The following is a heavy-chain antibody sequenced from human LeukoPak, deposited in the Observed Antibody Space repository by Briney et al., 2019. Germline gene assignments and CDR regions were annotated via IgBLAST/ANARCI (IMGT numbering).Heavy chain of an antibody. CDR2: IYYSTST. D-gene: IGHD3-22*01. V-gene: IGHV4-39*07. CDR1: GGSVSSSSYF. CDR3: ARGWYYYDSSGHP. Sequence: SETLSLTCTVSGGSVSSSSYFWDWIRQPPGKGLEWIGSIYYSTSTYYNPSLKSRVTISADTSKNQFFLKLSSVTAADTAVYYCARGWYYYDSSGHPWGQGTLVTVSS. J-gene: IGHJ5*02.